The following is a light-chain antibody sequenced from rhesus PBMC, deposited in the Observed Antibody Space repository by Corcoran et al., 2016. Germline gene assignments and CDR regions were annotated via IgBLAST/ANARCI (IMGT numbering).Light chain of an antibody. Sequence: DIVMTQTPLSLSVTPGEPASISCRSSQSLLQSNGYTYLHWYLQKPSQSTHLRIYLVSHRASGVPDGFRGSGSGTDFTLKISRVEAEDVGVYYCEQTLQSPLTFGPGTKLDIK. J-gene: IGKJ3*01. CDR1: QSLLQSNGYTY. CDR2: LVS. CDR3: EQTLQSPLT. V-gene: IGKV2-78*01.